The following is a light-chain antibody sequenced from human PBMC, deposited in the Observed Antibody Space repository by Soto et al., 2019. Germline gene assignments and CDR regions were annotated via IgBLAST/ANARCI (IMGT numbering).Light chain of an antibody. CDR1: QGISSY. Sequence: DIQLTQSPSFLSASVGDRVTITCRASQGISSYLAWYQQKPGKAPKLLIYAASTLQSGVPSRFSGSGFGTEFILTISSLQPEDFATYYCRQVNTYPLTFGGGPRWRS. J-gene: IGKJ4*01. V-gene: IGKV1-9*01. CDR2: AAS. CDR3: RQVNTYPLT.